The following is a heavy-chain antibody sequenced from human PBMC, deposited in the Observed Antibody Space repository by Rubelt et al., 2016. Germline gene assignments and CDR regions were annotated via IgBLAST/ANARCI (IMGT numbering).Heavy chain of an antibody. CDR2: IYYSGST. D-gene: IGHD3-16*01. V-gene: IGHV4-39*07. CDR1: GGSISSSTYS. Sequence: QVQLQESGPGLVKPSETLSLTCTVSGGSISSSTYSWGWIRQPPGKGLEWIGSIYYSGSTYYNPSLKVRVTISVDPSKNQFSLKLSSVTAADTAVYYCARVMGDYVWGRPYNYYFDYWGQGTLVTVSS. J-gene: IGHJ4*02. CDR3: ARVMGDYVWGRPYNYYFDY.